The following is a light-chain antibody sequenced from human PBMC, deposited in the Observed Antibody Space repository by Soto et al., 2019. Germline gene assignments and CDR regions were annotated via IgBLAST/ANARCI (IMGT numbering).Light chain of an antibody. J-gene: IGLJ2*01. Sequence: QSALTQPASVSGSPGQSITISCTGTSSDVGGYNYVSWYKQHPGKAHKLMIYDVSNRTSGVSNRFYGSKSGNTASLTISGLQAEDEADYYCSSYTSSSTPAVFGGGTKVTVL. CDR3: SSYTSSSTPAV. CDR1: SSDVGGYNY. V-gene: IGLV2-14*01. CDR2: DVS.